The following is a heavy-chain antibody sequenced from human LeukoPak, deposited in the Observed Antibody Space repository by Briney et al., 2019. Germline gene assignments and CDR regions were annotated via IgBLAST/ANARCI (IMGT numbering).Heavy chain of an antibody. CDR2: IKTDGRDT. J-gene: IGHJ4*02. V-gene: IGHV3-74*01. Sequence: PGGSLRLSCAASGCTFSDYWMHWVRQAPGKGLVWVSRIKTDGRDTNYADSVKGRFTISRDNAKNTLYLQMNSLRAEDTAVYYCARVSGYCSSTSCYTGYYFDYWGQGTLVTVSS. D-gene: IGHD2-2*02. CDR1: GCTFSDYW. CDR3: ARVSGYCSSTSCYTGYYFDY.